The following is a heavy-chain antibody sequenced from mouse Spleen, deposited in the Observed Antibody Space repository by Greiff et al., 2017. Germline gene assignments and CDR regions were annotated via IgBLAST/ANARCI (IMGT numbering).Heavy chain of an antibody. CDR2: INPNNGGT. Sequence: VQLQQSGPELVKPGASVKIPCKASGYTFTDYNMDWVKQSHGKSLEWIGDINPNNGGTIYNQKFKGKATLTVDKSSSTAYMELRSLTSEDTAVYYCARDDYDEGAAWFAYWGQGTLVTVSA. V-gene: IGHV1-18*01. J-gene: IGHJ3*01. CDR3: ARDDYDEGAAWFAY. CDR1: GYTFTDYN. D-gene: IGHD2-4*01.